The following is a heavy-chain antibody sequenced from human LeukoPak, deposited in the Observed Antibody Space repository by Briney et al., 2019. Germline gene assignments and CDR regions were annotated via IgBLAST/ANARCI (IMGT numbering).Heavy chain of an antibody. J-gene: IGHJ3*02. D-gene: IGHD6-13*01. CDR3: ARDPTGIAAAGSYDAFDI. V-gene: IGHV3-48*01. Sequence: PGGSLRLSCAASGFTFSSYAMSWVRQAPGKGLEWVSYISSSSSTIYYADSVKGRFTISRDNAKNSLYLQMNSLRAEDTAVYYCARDPTGIAAAGSYDAFDIWGQGTMVTVSS. CDR1: GFTFSSYA. CDR2: ISSSSSTI.